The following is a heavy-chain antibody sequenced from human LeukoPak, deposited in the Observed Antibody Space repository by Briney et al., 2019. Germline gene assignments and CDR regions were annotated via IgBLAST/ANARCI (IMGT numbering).Heavy chain of an antibody. V-gene: IGHV4-59*01. J-gene: IGHJ4*02. CDR3: ARVKGQLVLDYYFDY. CDR2: IYYSGST. Sequence: SETLSLTCTVSGGSMRTYYWSWIRQPPGKGLEWIGYIYYSGSTNYNPSLKGRVTISVDTSKNQFSLKLQSVTAADTAVYYCARVKGQLVLDYYFDYWGQGTLVTVSS. CDR1: GGSMRTYY. D-gene: IGHD6-6*01.